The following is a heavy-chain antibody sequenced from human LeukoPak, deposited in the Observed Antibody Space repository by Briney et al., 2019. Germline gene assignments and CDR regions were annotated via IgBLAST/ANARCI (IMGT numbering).Heavy chain of an antibody. CDR2: INPSGGST. CDR3: ARDSRTSYSSDEYYFDY. D-gene: IGHD6-19*01. J-gene: IGHJ4*02. CDR1: GYTFTSYY. V-gene: IGHV1-46*01. Sequence: ASVKVSCKASGYTFTSYYMHWVRQAPGQGLEWMGIINPSGGSTSYAQKFQGRVTMTRDTSTSTVYMELSSLRSEDTAVYYCARDSRTSYSSDEYYFDYRGQGTLVTVSS.